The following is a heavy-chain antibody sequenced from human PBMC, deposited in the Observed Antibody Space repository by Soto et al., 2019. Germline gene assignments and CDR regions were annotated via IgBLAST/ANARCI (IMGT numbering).Heavy chain of an antibody. CDR1: GGTFSSYA. Sequence: QVQLLQSGAEVKKPGSSVKFSCKASGGTFSSYAISWVRQAPGQGLEWMGGIIPIFGTANYAQKFQGRVTITADKSTSTAYMELSSLRSEDTAVYYCYVDTAMVKGMDVWGQGTTVTVSS. CDR2: IIPIFGTA. D-gene: IGHD5-18*01. J-gene: IGHJ6*02. V-gene: IGHV1-69*06. CDR3: YVDTAMVKGMDV.